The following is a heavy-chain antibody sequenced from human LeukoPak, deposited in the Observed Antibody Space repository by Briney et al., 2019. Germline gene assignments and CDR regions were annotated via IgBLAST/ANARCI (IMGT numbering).Heavy chain of an antibody. CDR2: ISAGNDI. D-gene: IGHD5-12*01. CDR3: ARDAGNSGYGCDL. J-gene: IGHJ5*02. Sequence: PGGSLRLSCAASGFSFNNYAMVWVRQTPGKGLEWVSVISAGNDIVYADSVKGRFTISRDNARNSLYLQMNNLRGEDTAIYYCARDAGNSGYGCDLWGQGTLVTVSS. V-gene: IGHV3-69-1*01. CDR1: GFSFNNYA.